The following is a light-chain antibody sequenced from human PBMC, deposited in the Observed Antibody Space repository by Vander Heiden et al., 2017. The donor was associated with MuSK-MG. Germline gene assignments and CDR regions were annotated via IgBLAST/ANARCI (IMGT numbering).Light chain of an antibody. Sequence: DIHMTQSPSSLSASVGDRVTITCQASQDISNSLSWYQQKPGKAPKLLIYHASNLEAGVPSRFSGRGSGTDFTFTITGLQPDDVATYHCQQFENLPLTFGGGTKVEIK. CDR2: HAS. CDR3: QQFENLPLT. CDR1: QDISNS. J-gene: IGKJ4*01. V-gene: IGKV1-33*01.